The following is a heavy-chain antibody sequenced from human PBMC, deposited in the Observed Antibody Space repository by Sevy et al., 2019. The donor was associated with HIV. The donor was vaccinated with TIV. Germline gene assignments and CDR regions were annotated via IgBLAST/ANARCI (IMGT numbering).Heavy chain of an antibody. J-gene: IGHJ4*02. Sequence: ASVKVASKASGGTFSSYAISWVRQAPGQGLEWMGGIIPIFGTANYAQKFQGRVTITADKSTSTAYMELSSLRSEDTAVYYCARVRAYCSSTSCYDFDYWGQGTLVTVSS. V-gene: IGHV1-69*06. D-gene: IGHD2-2*01. CDR3: ARVRAYCSSTSCYDFDY. CDR1: GGTFSSYA. CDR2: IIPIFGTA.